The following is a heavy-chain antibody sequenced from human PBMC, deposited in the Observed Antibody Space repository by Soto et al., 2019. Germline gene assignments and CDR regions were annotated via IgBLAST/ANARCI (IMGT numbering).Heavy chain of an antibody. Sequence: ASVKGSCKASGYTFTSYAMHWVRQAPGQRLEWMGWINAGNGNTKYSQKFQGRVTITRDTSASTAYMELSSLRSEDTAVYYCARGIVVAPYYYYYYMDVWGKGTTVTSP. CDR2: INAGNGNT. V-gene: IGHV1-3*01. D-gene: IGHD2-2*01. CDR1: GYTFTSYA. CDR3: ARGIVVAPYYYYYYMDV. J-gene: IGHJ6*03.